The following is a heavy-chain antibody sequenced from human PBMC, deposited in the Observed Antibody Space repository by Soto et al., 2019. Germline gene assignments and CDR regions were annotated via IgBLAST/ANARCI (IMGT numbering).Heavy chain of an antibody. CDR3: ARRYGYASDI. Sequence: PSETLSLTCTVSGGSISSYYWSWIRQPPGKGLEWIGYIYYSGSTNYNPSLKSRVTISVDTSKNQFSLKLSSVTAADTAVYYCARRYGYASDIWGQGTMVTVSS. V-gene: IGHV4-59*01. CDR1: GGSISSYY. D-gene: IGHD4-17*01. J-gene: IGHJ3*02. CDR2: IYYSGST.